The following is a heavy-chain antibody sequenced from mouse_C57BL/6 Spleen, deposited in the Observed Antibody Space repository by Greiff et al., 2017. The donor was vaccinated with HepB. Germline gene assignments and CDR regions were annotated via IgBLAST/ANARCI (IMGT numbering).Heavy chain of an antibody. D-gene: IGHD2-12*01. J-gene: IGHJ2*01. V-gene: IGHV1-22*01. CDR1: GYTFTDYN. CDR3: AREGVFTTWVYFDY. Sequence: EVQLQQSGPELVKPGASVKMSCKASGYTFTDYNMHWVKQSHGKSLEWIGYINPNNGGTSYNQKFKGKATLTVNKSSSTAYMELRSLTSEDSAVYDVAREGVFTTWVYFDYWGQGTTLTVSS. CDR2: INPNNGGT.